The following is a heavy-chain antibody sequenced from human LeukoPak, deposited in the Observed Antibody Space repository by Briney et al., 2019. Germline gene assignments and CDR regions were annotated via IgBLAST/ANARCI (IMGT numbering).Heavy chain of an antibody. CDR3: ARDKYGSGTTDP. CDR2: ITSSSMYI. Sequence: GGSLRLSCAASGFTFSNYNMNWVRQTPGKGLEWVSSITSSSMYIYYADSVKGRFTISRDNAKNSLSLQMNSLRAEDTAVYYCARDKYGSGTTDPWGQGTLVIVSS. D-gene: IGHD3-10*01. J-gene: IGHJ5*02. V-gene: IGHV3-21*04. CDR1: GFTFSNYN.